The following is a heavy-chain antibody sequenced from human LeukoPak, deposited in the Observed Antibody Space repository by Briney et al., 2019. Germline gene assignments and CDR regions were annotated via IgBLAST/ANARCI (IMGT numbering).Heavy chain of an antibody. V-gene: IGHV3-21*03. CDR1: GFTFSTYS. J-gene: IGHJ3*02. Sequence: GGSLRLSCAASGFTFSTYSMNWVRQAPGKGLEWASSISGSSSDVYYSDSVTGRFSISRDNAKFSLSLQMNSLRAEDKAVYYCARYCSGGSCSSLWAFDIWGQGTMVTVSS. CDR2: ISGSSSDV. D-gene: IGHD2-15*01. CDR3: ARYCSGGSCSSLWAFDI.